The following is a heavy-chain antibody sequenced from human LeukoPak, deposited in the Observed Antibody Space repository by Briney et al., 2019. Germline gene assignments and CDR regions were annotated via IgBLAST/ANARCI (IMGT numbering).Heavy chain of an antibody. V-gene: IGHV4-59*11. D-gene: IGHD2-2*01. Sequence: SETLSLTCTVSGGSISSHYWSWIRQPPGKGLEWIGYMHYSGSTNYSPFLKSRVTMSVDTSKNQFSLKLGSVTAADTAVYYCASLYCSSTRCYLDYWGQGTLVTVSS. CDR1: GGSISSHY. CDR2: MHYSGST. CDR3: ASLYCSSTRCYLDY. J-gene: IGHJ4*02.